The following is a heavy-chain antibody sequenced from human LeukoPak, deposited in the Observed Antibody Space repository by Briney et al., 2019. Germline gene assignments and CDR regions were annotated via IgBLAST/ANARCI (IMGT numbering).Heavy chain of an antibody. CDR3: AGGTIAHQRWLQFRRREAWSVPDY. V-gene: IGHV1-8*01. Sequence: ASVKVSCKASGYTFTSYDINWVRQATGQGREWMGWMNPNSGNTGYAQKFQGRVTMTRNTSISTAYMELSSLRSEDTAVYYCAGGTIAHQRWLQFRRREAWSVPDYWGQGTLVTVSS. D-gene: IGHD5-24*01. CDR1: GYTFTSYD. CDR2: MNPNSGNT. J-gene: IGHJ4*02.